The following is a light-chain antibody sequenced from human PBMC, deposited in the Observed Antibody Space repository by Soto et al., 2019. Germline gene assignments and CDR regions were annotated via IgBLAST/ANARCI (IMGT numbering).Light chain of an antibody. CDR1: QSVSSN. CDR3: QQYNNWPYT. CDR2: GAS. Sequence: EIVMTQSPATLSVSPGERATLSCRASQSVSSNLAWYQQKPGQAPRLLSYGASTRATGIPDSFSGSGSGREFTLTISSVQAEDFAVYYCQQYNNWPYTFGQGTKLEIK. V-gene: IGKV3-15*01. J-gene: IGKJ2*01.